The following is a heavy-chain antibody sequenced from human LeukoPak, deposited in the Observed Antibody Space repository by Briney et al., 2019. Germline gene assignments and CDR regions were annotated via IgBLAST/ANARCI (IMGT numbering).Heavy chain of an antibody. CDR2: IIHIFGTA. Sequence: SVKVSCKASGGTFSSYAISWVRQAPGQGLEWMGGIIHIFGTANYAQKFQGRVTITTDESTSTAYMELSSLRSEDTAVYYCASSPYNWNYFDYWGQGTLVTVSS. CDR1: GGTFSSYA. CDR3: ASSPYNWNYFDY. V-gene: IGHV1-69*05. D-gene: IGHD1-20*01. J-gene: IGHJ4*02.